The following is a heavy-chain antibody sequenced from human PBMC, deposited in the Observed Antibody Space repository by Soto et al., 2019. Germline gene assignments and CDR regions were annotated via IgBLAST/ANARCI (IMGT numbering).Heavy chain of an antibody. Sequence: QVQLVQSGAEVKKPGSSVKVSCKASGGTCSGYHVSWLRQAPGQGLEWMAGIIPLFGTADYAQKFQGRVTITADESTSTAYMELSSLRSEDTAVYYCASNYGDYRYYYGMDVWGQGTTVTVSS. CDR3: ASNYGDYRYYYGMDV. CDR2: IIPLFGTA. D-gene: IGHD4-17*01. CDR1: GGTCSGYH. J-gene: IGHJ6*02. V-gene: IGHV1-69*12.